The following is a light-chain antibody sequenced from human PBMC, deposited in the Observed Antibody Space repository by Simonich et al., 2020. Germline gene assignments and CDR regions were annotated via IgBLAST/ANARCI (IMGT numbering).Light chain of an antibody. Sequence: QSALTHPASVSGSPGQSITISCTGTSSDVGSYNLVSWYQQHHGKAPKLIIYEGSKRPSGVSNRFSGSKSGNTASLTISGLQAKDEADYYCCSYAGSSTFGVFGGGTKLTVL. CDR2: EGS. J-gene: IGLJ3*02. CDR1: SSDVGSYNL. CDR3: CSYAGSSTFGV. V-gene: IGLV2-23*03.